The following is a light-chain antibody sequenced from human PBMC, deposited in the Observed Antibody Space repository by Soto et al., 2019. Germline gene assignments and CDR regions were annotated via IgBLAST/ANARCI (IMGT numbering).Light chain of an antibody. CDR2: DAS. CDR3: QQRYSWPLT. J-gene: IGKJ4*01. Sequence: EIVLTQSPATLSLSPGGRATLSCRVSQSINIYLAWYQQKLGQAPRLLIYDASIRATGIPARFSGSGSGTAFSLTISRLEPEDFGVYYCQQRYSWPLTFGGGTKVEIK. V-gene: IGKV3-11*01. CDR1: QSINIY.